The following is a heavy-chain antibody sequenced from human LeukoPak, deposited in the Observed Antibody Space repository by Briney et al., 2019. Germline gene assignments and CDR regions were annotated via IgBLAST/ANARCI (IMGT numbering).Heavy chain of an antibody. CDR1: GYTFTDYY. J-gene: IGHJ3*02. Sequence: GASVKVSCKASGYTFTDYYMNWVRQAPGQGLEWMGWINPNSGGTNYARKFQGRVTMTRDTSISTAYMELSRLRSDDTAVYYCARVSKYYYDSSGYPDAFDIWGQGTMVTVSS. CDR2: INPNSGGT. V-gene: IGHV1-2*02. CDR3: ARVSKYYYDSSGYPDAFDI. D-gene: IGHD3-22*01.